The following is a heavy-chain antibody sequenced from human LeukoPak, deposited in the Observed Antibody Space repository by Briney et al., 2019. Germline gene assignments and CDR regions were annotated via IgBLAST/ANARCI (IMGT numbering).Heavy chain of an antibody. CDR2: MNPNSGNT. D-gene: IGHD6-13*01. CDR1: GYTFTSYD. CDR3: AKDIGQLASGGFDP. J-gene: IGHJ5*02. V-gene: IGHV1-8*01. Sequence: ASVKVSCKASGYTFTSYDINWVRQATGQGLEWMGWMNPNSGNTGYAQKFQGRVTMTRNTSISTAYMELSSLRAEDTALYYCAKDIGQLASGGFDPWGQGTLVTVSS.